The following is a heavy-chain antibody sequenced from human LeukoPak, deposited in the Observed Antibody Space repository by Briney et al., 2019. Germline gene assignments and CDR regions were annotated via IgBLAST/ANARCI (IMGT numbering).Heavy chain of an antibody. V-gene: IGHV3-30*18. CDR2: ISSDGSIK. CDR1: GLTFNNAW. CDR3: VKEYHSRGFGAYFDY. J-gene: IGHJ4*02. D-gene: IGHD3-3*01. Sequence: GGSLRLSCAASGLTFNNAWMNWVRQAPGKGLEGVAVISSDGSIKVYADSVKGRFTLSRDNSINTVDLQMNSLRAEDTAVYYCVKEYHSRGFGAYFDYWGQGTLVTVSS.